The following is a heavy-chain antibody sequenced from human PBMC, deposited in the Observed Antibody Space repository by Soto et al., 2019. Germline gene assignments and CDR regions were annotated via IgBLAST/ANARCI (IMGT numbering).Heavy chain of an antibody. CDR1: GGSISSYY. CDR2: IYYSGST. J-gene: IGHJ4*02. CDR3: ARGRLQGDD. V-gene: IGHV4-59*01. D-gene: IGHD6-25*01. Sequence: PSETLSLTCTVSGGSISSYYWTWIRQPPGKGLEWIGYIYYSGSTNYNPSLRSRVTISVDTSKNQFSLKLSSVTAADTAVYYCARGRLQGDDWGQGTLVTVSS.